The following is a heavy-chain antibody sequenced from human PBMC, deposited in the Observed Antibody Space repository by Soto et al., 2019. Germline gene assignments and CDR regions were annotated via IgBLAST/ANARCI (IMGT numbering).Heavy chain of an antibody. CDR3: ARSRRGYSSGWVEY. J-gene: IGHJ4*02. CDR1: GVTFSHYA. D-gene: IGHD6-19*01. CDR2: ISFDGSNT. V-gene: IGHV3-30*03. Sequence: QVQLVASGGGVVQPGRSLRLSCAASGVTFSHYAMHWVRQAPGKGLEWVAVISFDGSNTYYGDSVKGRFTISRDNSKNTLYLQMNSLRPEDTAVYYCARSRRGYSSGWVEYWGQGTLLTVSS.